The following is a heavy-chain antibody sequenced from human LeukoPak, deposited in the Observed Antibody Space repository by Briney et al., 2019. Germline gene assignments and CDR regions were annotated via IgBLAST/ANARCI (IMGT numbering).Heavy chain of an antibody. CDR3: ARVLYGGNNFDY. CDR2: ISSTSYI. J-gene: IGHJ4*02. V-gene: IGHV3-21*01. D-gene: IGHD4-23*01. Sequence: GGSLRLSCAASGFTFSSYSMNWVRQAPGKGLEWVSSISSTSYIYYADSVKGRFTISRDNAKNSLYLQMNSLRAEDTAVYYCARVLYGGNNFDYWGQGTLVTVSS. CDR1: GFTFSSYS.